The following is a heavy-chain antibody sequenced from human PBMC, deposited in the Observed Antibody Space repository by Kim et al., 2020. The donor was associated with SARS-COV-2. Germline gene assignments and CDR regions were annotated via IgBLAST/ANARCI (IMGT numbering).Heavy chain of an antibody. J-gene: IGHJ4*02. CDR1: GFGFSTYA. Sequence: GGSLRLSCAASGFGFSTYAMNWVRQAPGKGLQWVSGTSGRGTSSYYTDSVKGRFTISRDNSNNTVYLQMNSLRADDTAIYYCARGSAGNGYYYFDYLGQG. D-gene: IGHD5-12*01. CDR2: TSGRGTSS. V-gene: IGHV3-23*01. CDR3: ARGSAGNGYYYFDY.